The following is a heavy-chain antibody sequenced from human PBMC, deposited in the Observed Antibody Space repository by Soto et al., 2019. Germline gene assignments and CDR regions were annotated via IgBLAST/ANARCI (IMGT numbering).Heavy chain of an antibody. CDR3: ARDARGNSYYYYGMDV. D-gene: IGHD2-21*02. CDR1: GGSISIGGYY. Sequence: ASETLSLTCTVSGGSISIGGYYWSCIRQHPGKGLEWIGYIYYSGSTYYNPSLKSRVTISVDTSKNQFSLKLSSVTAADTAVYYCARDARGNSYYYYGMDVWGQGTTVTVSS. J-gene: IGHJ6*02. V-gene: IGHV4-31*03. CDR2: IYYSGST.